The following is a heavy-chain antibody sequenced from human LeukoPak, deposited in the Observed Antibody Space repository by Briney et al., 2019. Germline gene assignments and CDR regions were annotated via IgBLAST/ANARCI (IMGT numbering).Heavy chain of an antibody. Sequence: AASVKVSCKASGYTFTSYGISWVRQAPGQGLEWMGWISAYNGNTNYAQKLQGRVTMTTDTSTSTAYTELRSLRSDDTAVYYCARDPDSRYSRGAFDIWGQGTMVTVSS. J-gene: IGHJ3*02. CDR1: GYTFTSYG. CDR3: ARDPDSRYSRGAFDI. D-gene: IGHD3-22*01. V-gene: IGHV1-18*01. CDR2: ISAYNGNT.